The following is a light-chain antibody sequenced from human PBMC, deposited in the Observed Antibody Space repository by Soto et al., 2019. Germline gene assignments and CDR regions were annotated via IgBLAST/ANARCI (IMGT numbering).Light chain of an antibody. V-gene: IGKV3-15*01. CDR1: ESVNNN. CDR3: QQYNKWPLT. CDR2: FAS. J-gene: IGKJ4*01. Sequence: EIVMTQSPATLSVSPGERATLSCRASESVNNNLAWYQQKPGQAPRLLIYFASTRATGIPARFIGSGSGTEFTLTISSLQSEDFAVYYCQQYNKWPLTFGGGTKVETK.